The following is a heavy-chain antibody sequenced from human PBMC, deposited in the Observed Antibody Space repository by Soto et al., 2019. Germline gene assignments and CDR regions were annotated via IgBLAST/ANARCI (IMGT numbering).Heavy chain of an antibody. V-gene: IGHV3-21*06. CDR1: GFTFSSFA. D-gene: IGHD4-17*01. J-gene: IGHJ4*02. CDR3: ARRAVTTYHFFDY. Sequence: GVSLRLSCATSGFTFSSFAMGWARQAPGKGLEWVSSIHRASTYIYYADSVRGRFTISRDNAKSSLYLQMNSLTVEDTAVYYCARRAVTTYHFFDYWGQGALVTVSS. CDR2: IHRASTYI.